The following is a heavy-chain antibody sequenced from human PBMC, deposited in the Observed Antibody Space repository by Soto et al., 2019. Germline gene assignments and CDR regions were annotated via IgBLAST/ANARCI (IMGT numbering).Heavy chain of an antibody. V-gene: IGHV4-31*03. Sequence: QVQLQESGPGLVKPSQTLSLTCTVSGGSISSGGYYWYWIRQHPGKGLEWIGYIYYSRTTYYNPSLKRRVTHSVDTSKNQLSLKLSSVTAADTAVYYCAAACVACGGFNSCGMDVWGQGTTVTVSS. D-gene: IGHD2-21*01. CDR3: AAACVACGGFNSCGMDV. CDR2: IYYSRTT. J-gene: IGHJ6*02. CDR1: GGSISSGGYY.